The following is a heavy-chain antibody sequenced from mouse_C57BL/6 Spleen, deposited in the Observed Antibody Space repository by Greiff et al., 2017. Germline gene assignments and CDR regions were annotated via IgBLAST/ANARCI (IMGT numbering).Heavy chain of an antibody. V-gene: IGHV5-4*01. CDR2: ISAGGSYT. J-gene: IGHJ4*01. D-gene: IGHD4-1*01. CDR1: GFTFSSYA. Sequence: EVKLVESGGGLVKPGGSLKLSCAASGFTFSSYAMSWVSQTPEKRLEWVATISAGGSYTYYPDNVKGRFTISRDNAKNNLYLQMSHLKSEDTAMYYCARDPHLGYYAMDYWGQGTSVTVSS. CDR3: ARDPHLGYYAMDY.